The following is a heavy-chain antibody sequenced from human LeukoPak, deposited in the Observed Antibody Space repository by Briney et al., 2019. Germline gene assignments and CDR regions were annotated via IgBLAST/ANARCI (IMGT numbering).Heavy chain of an antibody. CDR1: FSTFNKAW. CDR2: IKSRADGGTT. V-gene: IGHV3-15*07. Sequence: GGSLRLSCVASFSTFNKAWMNWVRQAPGKGLEWVGRIKSRADGGTTDYATPVKDRFTISRDDSQNTALLQMNSLQTEDTAIYYCSTHPTSGFWGQGTLVTVSS. D-gene: IGHD2-15*01. J-gene: IGHJ4*02. CDR3: STHPTSGF.